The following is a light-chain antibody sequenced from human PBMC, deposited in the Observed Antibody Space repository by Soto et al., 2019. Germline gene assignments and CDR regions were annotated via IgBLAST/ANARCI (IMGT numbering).Light chain of an antibody. CDR1: RSDVGGYNY. CDR2: DVN. Sequence: QSALTQPRSVSGSPGQSVTISCTGTRSDVGGYNYVSWYQHHPGKAPQLMIYDVNKRPSGVPDRFSGSKSGNTASLAISGLQAEDEADYFCCSYAGSYTLVFGGGTKLTVL. CDR3: CSYAGSYTLV. V-gene: IGLV2-11*01. J-gene: IGLJ3*02.